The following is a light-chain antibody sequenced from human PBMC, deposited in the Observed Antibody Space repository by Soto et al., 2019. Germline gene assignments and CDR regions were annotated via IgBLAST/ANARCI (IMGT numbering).Light chain of an antibody. J-gene: IGKJ2*01. CDR3: QQANSFPFI. CDR1: QGISNY. Sequence: DIQMTQSPSAMSASVGDRVNITCRASQGISNYLAWFQLKPGKVPKRLMYAASTLQSGVPSRFSGRGSGTDFTLTISSLQPEDFGTYYCQQANSFPFIFAQGTKVDIK. CDR2: AAS. V-gene: IGKV1-17*03.